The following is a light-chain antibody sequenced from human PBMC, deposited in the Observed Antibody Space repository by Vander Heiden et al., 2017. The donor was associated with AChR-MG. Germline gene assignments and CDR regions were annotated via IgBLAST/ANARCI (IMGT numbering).Light chain of an antibody. CDR2: GAS. J-gene: IGKJ1*01. CDR1: QSVSSSY. CDR3: QQYGSSPWT. Sequence: EIVLTQSPGTLSLSPGERDTLSCRASQSVSSSYLAWYQQKPGQAPRLLIYGASSRATGIPDRVSGSGSGTDFTLTISRLEPEYFAVYYCQQYGSSPWTFGQGTKVEIK. V-gene: IGKV3-20*01.